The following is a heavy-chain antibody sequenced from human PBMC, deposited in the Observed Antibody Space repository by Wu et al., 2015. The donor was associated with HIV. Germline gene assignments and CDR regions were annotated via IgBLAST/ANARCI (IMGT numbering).Heavy chain of an antibody. V-gene: IGHV1-69*05. D-gene: IGHD5-24*01. CDR1: GGTFSSYA. J-gene: IGHJ6*01. CDR3: ARVDNGYIYGMDV. Sequence: QVQLVQSGAEVKKPGSSVKVSCKASGGTFSSYAISWVRQAPGQGLEWMGGIIPIFGTANYAQKFQGRVTITTDESTSTSHMELSSLRSEDTAVYYCARVDNGYIYGMDVWGPRGPRVTVSS. CDR2: IIPIFGTA.